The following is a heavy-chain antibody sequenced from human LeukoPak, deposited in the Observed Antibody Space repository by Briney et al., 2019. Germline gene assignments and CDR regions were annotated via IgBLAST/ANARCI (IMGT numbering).Heavy chain of an antibody. CDR1: GFTFSSYW. J-gene: IGHJ4*02. V-gene: IGHV3-7*01. CDR3: ARDKPRGSYYGSIFDS. D-gene: IGHD1-26*01. CDR2: IRDDGGEI. Sequence: GGSLRPSCEASGFTFSSYWMSWVRQAPGKGLEWVANIRDDGGEIYYVDSVKGRFTISRDNAKSSLFLQMNSLRAEDAAVYYCARDKPRGSYYGSIFDSWGQGTLVTVS.